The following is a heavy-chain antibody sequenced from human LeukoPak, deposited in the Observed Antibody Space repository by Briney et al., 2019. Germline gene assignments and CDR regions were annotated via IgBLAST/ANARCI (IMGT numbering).Heavy chain of an antibody. D-gene: IGHD1/OR15-1a*01. CDR1: GFTFSSYA. CDR3: ARGTTAFDY. V-gene: IGHV3-23*01. CDR2: ISGSGGST. Sequence: GGSLRLSCAASGFTFSSYAMSWFRQAPGKGLEWVSAISGSGGSTYYADSVKGRFTISRDNAKNSLYLQMNSLRADDTAVYYCARGTTAFDYWGQGTLVTVSS. J-gene: IGHJ4*02.